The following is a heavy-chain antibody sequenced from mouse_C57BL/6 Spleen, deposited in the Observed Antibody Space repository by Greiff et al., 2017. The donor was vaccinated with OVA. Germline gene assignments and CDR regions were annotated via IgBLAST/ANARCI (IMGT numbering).Heavy chain of an antibody. CDR3: AREGIYYGNYDAMDY. D-gene: IGHD2-1*01. CDR1: GYAFSSSW. V-gene: IGHV1-82*01. Sequence: QVQLKESGPELVKPGASVKISCKASGYAFSSSWMNWVKQRPGQGLEWIGRIYPGDGDTNYNGKFKGKATLTADKSSSTAYMQLSSLTSEDSAVYFGAREGIYYGNYDAMDYWGQGTSVTVSS. J-gene: IGHJ4*01. CDR2: IYPGDGDT.